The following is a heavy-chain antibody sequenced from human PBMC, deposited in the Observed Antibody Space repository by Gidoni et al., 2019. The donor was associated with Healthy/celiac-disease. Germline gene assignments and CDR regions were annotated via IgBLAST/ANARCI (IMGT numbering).Heavy chain of an antibody. CDR1: GGSISSGGYS. D-gene: IGHD3-10*01. Sequence: QLQLQESGSGLVKPSQKLSRTCDGDGGSISSGGYSWSWIRQPPGKGLEWIGYIYHRGSTYYNPSLKSRVTISVDRSKNQFSLKLSSVTAADTAVYYCARGGMVRGVIRSDAFDIWGQGTMVTVSS. V-gene: IGHV4-30-2*01. CDR3: ARGGMVRGVIRSDAFDI. J-gene: IGHJ3*02. CDR2: IYHRGST.